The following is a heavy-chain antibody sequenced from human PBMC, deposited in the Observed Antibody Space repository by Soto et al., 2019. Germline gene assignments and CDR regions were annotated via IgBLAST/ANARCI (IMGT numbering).Heavy chain of an antibody. Sequence: QVQLQESGPGLVKPSQTLSPTCTVSGGSISSGDYYWSWIRQPPGKGLEWIGYIYDSGSTYYNSSLKSRVNITLDTSKNQFSLKLTSVTAADTAVYYCARDNGVGPWGQGTLVTVSS. CDR1: GGSISSGDYY. D-gene: IGHD2-8*01. CDR3: ARDNGVGP. CDR2: IYDSGST. V-gene: IGHV4-30-4*01. J-gene: IGHJ4*02.